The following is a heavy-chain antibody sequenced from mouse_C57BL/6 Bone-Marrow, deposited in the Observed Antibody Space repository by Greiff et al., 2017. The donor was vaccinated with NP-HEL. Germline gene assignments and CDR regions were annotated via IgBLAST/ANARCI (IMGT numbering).Heavy chain of an antibody. J-gene: IGHJ3*01. CDR3: ARQGGYYVWFAY. Sequence: EVMLVESGGGLVQPGGSLKLSCAASGFTFSDYYMYWVRQTPEKRLEWVAYISNGGGSTYYPDTVKGRFTISSDNATNTLYLQMSRLKSEDTAMYYCARQGGYYVWFAYWGQGTLVTVSA. CDR1: GFTFSDYY. CDR2: ISNGGGST. V-gene: IGHV5-12*01. D-gene: IGHD2-3*01.